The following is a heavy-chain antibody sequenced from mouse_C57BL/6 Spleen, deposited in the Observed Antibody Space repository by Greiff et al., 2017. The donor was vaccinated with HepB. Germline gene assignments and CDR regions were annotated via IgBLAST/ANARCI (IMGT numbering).Heavy chain of an antibody. J-gene: IGHJ3*01. V-gene: IGHV1-59*01. CDR1: GYTFTSYW. CDR3: GRSSSTFPWFAY. Sequence: VQLQQPGAELVRPGTSVKLSCKASGYTFTSYWMHWVKQRPGQGLEWIGVIDPSDSYTNYNQKFKGKATLTVDTSSSTAYMQLSSLTSEDSAVYYCGRSSSTFPWFAYWGQGTLVTVSA. D-gene: IGHD1-1*01. CDR2: IDPSDSYT.